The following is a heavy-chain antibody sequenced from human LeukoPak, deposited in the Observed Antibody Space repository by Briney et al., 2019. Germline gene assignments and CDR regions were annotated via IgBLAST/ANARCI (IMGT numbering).Heavy chain of an antibody. J-gene: IGHJ4*02. Sequence: GGSLRLSCVASGFTFTKYAMDWVRQAPGKGLEWVASISYDDTNKAYSDSVKGRFTVSNNTLYLQMNSLRAEDTGVYYCARDCSSATCYAAFDYWGQGTLVTVSS. CDR1: GFTFTKYA. CDR3: ARDCSSATCYAAFDY. V-gene: IGHV3-30-3*01. CDR2: ISYDDTNK. D-gene: IGHD2-2*01.